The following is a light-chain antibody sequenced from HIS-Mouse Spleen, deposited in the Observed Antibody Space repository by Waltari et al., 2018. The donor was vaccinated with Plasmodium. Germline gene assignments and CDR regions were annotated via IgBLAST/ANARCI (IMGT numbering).Light chain of an antibody. CDR3: SSYTSSSTRV. Sequence: QSALTQPASVSGSPGQSITISCTGTSSDVGGYNYVSWYQQHPAKAPKRIIYDVSKRPSGVSNRFAGSKSGNTASLTISGLQAEDEADYYCSSYTSSSTRVFGGGTKLTVL. J-gene: IGLJ2*01. V-gene: IGLV2-14*03. CDR2: DVS. CDR1: SSDVGGYNY.